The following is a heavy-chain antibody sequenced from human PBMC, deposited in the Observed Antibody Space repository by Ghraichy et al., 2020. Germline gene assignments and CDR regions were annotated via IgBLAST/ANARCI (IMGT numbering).Heavy chain of an antibody. Sequence: GGSLRLSCSASGFTMSNNYMAWVRQAPGKGLEWISVIYAAGHTYYADSVKGRFTVSRDSSPLHLQMDSLRSDDTAVYYCARDVLMVDPKSQDISDYAMDFWGHGTTVTGSS. V-gene: IGHV3-66*01. J-gene: IGHJ6*02. D-gene: IGHD3-16*01. CDR3: ARDVLMVDPKSQDISDYAMDF. CDR2: IYAAGHT. CDR1: GFTMSNNY.